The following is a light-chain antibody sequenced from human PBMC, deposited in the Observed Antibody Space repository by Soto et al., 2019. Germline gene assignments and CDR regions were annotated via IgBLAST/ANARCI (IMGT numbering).Light chain of an antibody. V-gene: IGKV1-6*01. CDR1: TGIRTD. CDR2: AAS. Sequence: VDRVTITCRASTGIRTDLSWYQQKPGKAPKLLIYAASSLQSGVPSRFSGSGSGTDFTLTISSLKQEDGATYYCLQDYNYTLTFGGGTKVDIK. CDR3: LQDYNYTLT. J-gene: IGKJ4*01.